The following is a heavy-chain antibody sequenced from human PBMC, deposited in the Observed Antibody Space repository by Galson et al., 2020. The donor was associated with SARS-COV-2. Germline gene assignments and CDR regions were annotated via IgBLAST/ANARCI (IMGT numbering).Heavy chain of an antibody. Sequence: LTCAVSGGSVSSGAFSWSWFRQPPGKGLEWIGYIYDSANTYYNPSLKSRVSISVDRSKNQFSLNLSSVTAADTAVYYCARGQQTELLTPFDFWGQGTLVTVSS. J-gene: IGHJ4*02. CDR2: IYDSANT. V-gene: IGHV4-30-2*01. CDR1: GGSVSSGAFS. D-gene: IGHD1-26*01. CDR3: ARGQQTELLTPFDF.